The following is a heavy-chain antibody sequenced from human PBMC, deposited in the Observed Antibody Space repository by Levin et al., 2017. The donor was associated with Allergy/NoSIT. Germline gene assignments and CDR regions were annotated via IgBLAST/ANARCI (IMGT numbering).Heavy chain of an antibody. Sequence: HAGGSLRLSCAASGFSFSSTWMNWVRLDPGKGLVWVAQITTDGSDTRYADSVKGRFTISRDNAKNTVYLQMNSLRVEDTAVYYCARDWYHTFDYWGRGTQVTVSS. CDR2: ITTDGSDT. D-gene: IGHD6-13*01. J-gene: IGHJ4*02. CDR3: ARDWYHTFDY. CDR1: GFSFSSTW. V-gene: IGHV3-74*01.